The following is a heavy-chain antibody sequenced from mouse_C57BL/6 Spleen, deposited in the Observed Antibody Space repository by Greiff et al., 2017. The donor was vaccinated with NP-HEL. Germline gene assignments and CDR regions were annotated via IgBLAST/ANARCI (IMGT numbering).Heavy chain of an antibody. J-gene: IGHJ1*03. CDR2: IDPSDSET. D-gene: IGHD1-1*01. V-gene: IGHV1-52*01. CDR1: GYTFTSYW. Sequence: QVQLQQSGAELVRPGSSVKLSCKASGYTFTSYWMHWVKQRPIQGLEWIGNIDPSDSETHYNQKFKDKATLTVDKSSSTAYMQLSSLTSEDSAVYYCARRGYYGAFDVWGTGTTVTVSS. CDR3: ARRGYYGAFDV.